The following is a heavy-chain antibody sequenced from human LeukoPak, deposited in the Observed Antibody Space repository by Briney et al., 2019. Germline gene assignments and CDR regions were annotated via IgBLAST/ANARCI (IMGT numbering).Heavy chain of an antibody. Sequence: GASVKVSCKASGYTFTGYYMHWVRQAPGQGLEWMGWINPTSGGTNYAQKFQGRVTMTRDTSISTAYMELSRLRSDDTAVYYCARVRVATSHYYYGMDVWGQGTTVTVSS. CDR1: GYTFTGYY. D-gene: IGHD5-12*01. CDR3: ARVRVATSHYYYGMDV. J-gene: IGHJ6*02. V-gene: IGHV1-2*02. CDR2: INPTSGGT.